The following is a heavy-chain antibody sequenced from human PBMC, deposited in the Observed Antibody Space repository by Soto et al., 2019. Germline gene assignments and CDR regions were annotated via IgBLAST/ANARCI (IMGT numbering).Heavy chain of an antibody. CDR2: INPNSGGT. CDR3: ARGGYYDSSGYFGAFDI. J-gene: IGHJ3*02. V-gene: IGHV1-2*04. Sequence: GASAKVSCKASGYTFTGYYMHWVRQAPGQGLEWMGWINPNSGGTNYAQKFQGWVTMTRDTSISTAYMELSRLRSDDTAVYYCARGGYYDSSGYFGAFDIWRQGTMVTVSS. D-gene: IGHD3-22*01. CDR1: GYTFTGYY.